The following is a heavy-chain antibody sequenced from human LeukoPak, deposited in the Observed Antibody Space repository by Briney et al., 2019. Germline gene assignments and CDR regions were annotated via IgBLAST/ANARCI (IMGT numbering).Heavy chain of an antibody. Sequence: SQTLSLTCAISGDSVSSNSAAWNWIRQSPSRGLEWLGRTYYRSKWYNDYAVSVKSRITINPDASKNQFSLQLNSVTPEDTAVYYCTREADSSGYFSGWDWGQGTLVTVSS. CDR1: GDSVSSNSAA. CDR2: TYYRSKWYN. V-gene: IGHV6-1*01. CDR3: TREADSSGYFSGWD. J-gene: IGHJ4*02. D-gene: IGHD3-22*01.